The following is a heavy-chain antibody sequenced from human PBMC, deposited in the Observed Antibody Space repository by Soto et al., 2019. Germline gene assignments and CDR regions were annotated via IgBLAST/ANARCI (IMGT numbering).Heavy chain of an antibody. CDR1: GYGFTSYW. J-gene: IGHJ4*02. V-gene: IGHV5-51*01. D-gene: IGHD3-3*01. Sequence: PGESLKISCKASGYGFTSYWIGWVRQMPGKGLEWMGGIYPGDSDTRYSPSFQGQVTISADKSITTPYLQWSSLKPSDTAMYYCSRHDINYEVSHFDYWAPGTLVTVSS. CDR2: IYPGDSDT. CDR3: SRHDINYEVSHFDY.